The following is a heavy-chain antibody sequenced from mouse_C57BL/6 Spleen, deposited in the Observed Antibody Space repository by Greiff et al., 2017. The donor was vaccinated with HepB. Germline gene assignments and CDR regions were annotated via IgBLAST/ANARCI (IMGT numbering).Heavy chain of an antibody. J-gene: IGHJ2*01. Sequence: EVKLMESGGGLVKPGGSLKLSCAASGFTFSSYAMSWVRQTPEKRLEWVATISDGGSYTYYPDNVKGRFTISRDNAKNNLYLQMSHLKSEDTAMYYCARGLGRENYFDYWGQGTTLTVSS. CDR3: ARGLGRENYFDY. CDR2: ISDGGSYT. D-gene: IGHD4-1*01. V-gene: IGHV5-4*03. CDR1: GFTFSSYA.